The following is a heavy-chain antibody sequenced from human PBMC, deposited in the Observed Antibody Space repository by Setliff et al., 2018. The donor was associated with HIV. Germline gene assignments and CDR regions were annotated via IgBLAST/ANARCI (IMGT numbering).Heavy chain of an antibody. CDR2: ITARNGNT. J-gene: IGHJ4*02. CDR3: VRGEGMGPVVVTAMFDQ. D-gene: IGHD2-21*02. V-gene: IGHV1-18*01. Sequence: ASVKVSCKASGYSFGSYGISWVRQAPGQGLEWMGWITARNGNTNYAQKFQGRVTMNTDTSTSIVNMELRSLRSEDPAVYYCVRGEGMGPVVVTAMFDQWGQGTLVTVSS. CDR1: GYSFGSYG.